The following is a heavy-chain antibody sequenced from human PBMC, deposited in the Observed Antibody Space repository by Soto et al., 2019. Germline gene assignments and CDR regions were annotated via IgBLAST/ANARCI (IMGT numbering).Heavy chain of an antibody. D-gene: IGHD2-15*01. CDR3: AKNGHPPYSPSRLDV. J-gene: IGHJ6*02. Sequence: QVHLVQSGAEVKKPGTSVKVSCKASGYTFTRYGISWVRQAPGQGLEWMGWISGYNGDTNYAQSIQGRVTMTTDTSTTTASIKLRGITSYDTAVYYCAKNGHPPYSPSRLDVWGQGTTVTVSS. CDR1: GYTFTRYG. V-gene: IGHV1-18*01. CDR2: ISGYNGDT.